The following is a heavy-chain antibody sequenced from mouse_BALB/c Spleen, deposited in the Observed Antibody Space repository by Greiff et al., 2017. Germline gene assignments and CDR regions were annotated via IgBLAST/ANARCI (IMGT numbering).Heavy chain of an antibody. CDR2: ISSGSSTI. CDR1: GFTFSSFG. V-gene: IGHV5-17*02. J-gene: IGHJ4*01. D-gene: IGHD2-1*01. CDR3: APGKRYAMDY. Sequence: EVKVVESGGGLVQPGGSRKLSCAASGFTFSSFGMHWVRQAPEKGLEWVAYISSGSSTIYYADTVKGRFTISRDNPKNTLFLQMTSLRSEDTAMYYCAPGKRYAMDYWGQGTSVTVSS.